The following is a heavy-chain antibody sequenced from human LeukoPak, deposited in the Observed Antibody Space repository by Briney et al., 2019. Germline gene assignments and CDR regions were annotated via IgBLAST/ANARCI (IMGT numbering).Heavy chain of an antibody. D-gene: IGHD1-26*01. V-gene: IGHV3-20*04. CDR2: INWNGGST. CDR3: ARVNGEGVGATMGRTLAFDY. CDR1: GFTFDDYG. J-gene: IGHJ4*02. Sequence: GGSLRLSCAASGFTFDDYGMSWVRQAPGKGLEWVSGINWNGGSTGYADSVKGRFTISRDNAKNSLYLQMNSLRAEDTALYYCARVNGEGVGATMGRTLAFDYWGQGTLVTVSS.